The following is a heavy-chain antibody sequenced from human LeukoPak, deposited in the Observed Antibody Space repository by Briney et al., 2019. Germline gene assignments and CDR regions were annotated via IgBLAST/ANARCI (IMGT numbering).Heavy chain of an antibody. CDR1: GFTFTSYS. D-gene: IGHD1-26*01. V-gene: IGHV3-23*01. CDR2: ISGGGGST. CDR3: AKGGKWDVTPFDY. Sequence: GGSLRLSCAASGFTFTSYSMNWVRQAPGKGLEWVSTISGGGGSTYHADSVKGRFTISRDNSKSTLYLQVNSLRAEDTAVYYCAKGGKWDVTPFDYWGQGTLVTVSS. J-gene: IGHJ4*02.